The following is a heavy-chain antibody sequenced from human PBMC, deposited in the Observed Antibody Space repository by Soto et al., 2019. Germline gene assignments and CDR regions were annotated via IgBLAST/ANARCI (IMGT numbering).Heavy chain of an antibody. CDR3: ARDFSSGWFDY. V-gene: IGHV3-7*01. CDR2: IKQDGSEK. CDR1: RFIVSSGW. Sequence: GGSIRLSCAASRFIVSSGWMSWVRQAPGKGLEWVANIKQDGSEKYYVDSVKGRFTISRDNAKNSLYLQMNSLRAEDTAVYYCARDFSSGWFDYWGQGTLVTVSS. J-gene: IGHJ4*02. D-gene: IGHD6-19*01.